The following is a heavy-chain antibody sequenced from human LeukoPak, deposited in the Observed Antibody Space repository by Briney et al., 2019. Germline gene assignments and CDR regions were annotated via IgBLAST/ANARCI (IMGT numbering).Heavy chain of an antibody. CDR1: GFTFSSYA. Sequence: GGSLRLSCAGSGFTFSSYAMGWVRQAPGKGLKWVSTISGSGGAGTYYADSVKGRFTVSRDNSRNTLYLPMNSLRAEDTAVYYCLKEPTGCPFYGTHVWGQKTTLTVTS. V-gene: IGHV3-23*01. CDR3: LKEPTGCPFYGTHV. J-gene: IGHJ6*02. D-gene: IGHD3-9*01. CDR2: ISGSGGAGT.